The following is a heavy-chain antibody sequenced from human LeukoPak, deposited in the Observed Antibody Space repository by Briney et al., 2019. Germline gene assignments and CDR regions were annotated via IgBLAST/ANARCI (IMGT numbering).Heavy chain of an antibody. CDR3: ARDPGNGGYED. D-gene: IGHD5-12*01. Sequence: GGSLRLSCAASGFPFSSYEMNWVRQAPGKGLEWVSYISSSGSTIYNADSVKGRFTISRDNAKNSLYLPMNSLRAEDTAVYYCARDPGNGGYEDWGQGTLVTVSS. CDR2: ISSSGSTI. CDR1: GFPFSSYE. V-gene: IGHV3-48*03. J-gene: IGHJ4*02.